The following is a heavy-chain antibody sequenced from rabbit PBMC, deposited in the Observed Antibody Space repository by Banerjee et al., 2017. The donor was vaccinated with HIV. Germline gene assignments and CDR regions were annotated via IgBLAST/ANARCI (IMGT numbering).Heavy chain of an antibody. Sequence: QSLEESGGDLVKPGAPLTLTCTASEFSFSGYWLCWVRQAPGKGLEWIACIYTSSDITYYASWAKGRFTISKTSSTMVTLQMTSLTAADTATYFCARDLYLNNNENNLWGPGTLVTDS. CDR1: EFSFSGYW. CDR3: ARDLYLNNNENNL. J-gene: IGHJ4*01. V-gene: IGHV1S40*01. CDR2: IYTSSDIT. D-gene: IGHD1-1*01.